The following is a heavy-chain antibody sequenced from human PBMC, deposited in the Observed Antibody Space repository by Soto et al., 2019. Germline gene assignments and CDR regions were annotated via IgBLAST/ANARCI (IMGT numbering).Heavy chain of an antibody. CDR3: ARDRLATNYYFDY. CDR2: IHYSGTS. Sequence: PSETLSLTCSVSGDSISSSSQYWGWIRQPPGKGLEWIGSIHYSGTSYYNPSLKSRVTIFVDTSKNQLSLKLSSVTAEDTAVYYCARDRLATNYYFDYWGQGTLVTVSS. CDR1: GDSISSSSQY. D-gene: IGHD3-16*01. V-gene: IGHV4-39*07. J-gene: IGHJ4*02.